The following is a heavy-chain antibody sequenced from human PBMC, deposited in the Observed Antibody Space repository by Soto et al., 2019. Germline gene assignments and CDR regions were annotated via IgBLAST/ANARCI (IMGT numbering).Heavy chain of an antibody. J-gene: IGHJ6*02. CDR2: INHSGTT. D-gene: IGHD2-21*02. V-gene: IGHV4-34*01. Sequence: SETLSLTCAVSGGSFSGFYWTWIRQPPGEGLEWIGEINHSGTTNFNPSLRSRLTISLDSSKKHFSLKLTSMTAADAAVYYCARADRTLVTSYGLDVWGQGTTVAVSS. CDR1: GGSFSGFY. CDR3: ARADRTLVTSYGLDV.